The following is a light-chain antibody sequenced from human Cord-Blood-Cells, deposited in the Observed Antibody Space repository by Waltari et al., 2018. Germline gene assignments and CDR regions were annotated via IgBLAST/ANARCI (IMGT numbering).Light chain of an antibody. CDR1: QSVFYSSNNKNY. J-gene: IGKJ1*01. CDR3: QQYYSTPPT. V-gene: IGKV4-1*01. CDR2: WAS. Sequence: DIVMTQSPASLAVSLGARATITCKSSQSVFYSSNNKNYLAWYQQKPGQPPKLLIYWASTRESGVPDRFSGSGSGTDFTLTISSLQAEDVAVYYCQQYYSTPPTFGQGTKVEIK.